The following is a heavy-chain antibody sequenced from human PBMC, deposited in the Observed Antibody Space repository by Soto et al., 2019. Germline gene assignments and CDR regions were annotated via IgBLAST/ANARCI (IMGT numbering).Heavy chain of an antibody. CDR1: GYTFTSYY. J-gene: IGHJ6*02. CDR3: ASPLGRFGELFCGHHGNSENDI. V-gene: IGHV1-46*01. CDR2: INPSGGST. D-gene: IGHD3-10*01. Sequence: ASVKVSCEASGYTFTSYYMPWVRQAPGQGLEWMGIINPSGGSTSYAQKFQGRVTMTSDTSTSTVYMEMRSLRSEGTAVYYCASPLGRFGELFCGHHGNSENDICGQGTALTVSS.